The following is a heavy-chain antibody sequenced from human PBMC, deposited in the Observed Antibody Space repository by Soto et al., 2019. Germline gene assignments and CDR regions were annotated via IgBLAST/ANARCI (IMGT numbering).Heavy chain of an antibody. CDR3: ARWSKEEGFGY. CDR1: GGSISIGGYS. J-gene: IGHJ4*02. V-gene: IGHV4-30-2*01. CDR2: IYHSGST. Sequence: SETLSLTCAVSGGSISIGGYSLSWIRQPPGKGLEWIGYIYHSGSTYYNPSLKSRVTISVDRSKNQFSLKLSSVTAADTAVYYCARWSKEEGFGYWGQGTLVTVSS.